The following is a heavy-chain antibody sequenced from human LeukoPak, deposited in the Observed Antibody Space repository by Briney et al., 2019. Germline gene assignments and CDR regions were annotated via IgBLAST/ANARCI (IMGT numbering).Heavy chain of an antibody. V-gene: IGHV4-31*03. J-gene: IGHJ4*02. CDR3: ARGGFYGSGSLFDY. D-gene: IGHD3-10*01. CDR2: IYYSGYT. Sequence: PSQTLSLTCSVSGGSVNSGGLYWSWLRQHPGKGLEWIGYIYYSGYTFYSPALKTRVFISLDTSKNQFSLKVNSVTAADTAVYYCARGGFYGSGSLFDYWGQGTPVTVSS. CDR1: GGSVNSGGLY.